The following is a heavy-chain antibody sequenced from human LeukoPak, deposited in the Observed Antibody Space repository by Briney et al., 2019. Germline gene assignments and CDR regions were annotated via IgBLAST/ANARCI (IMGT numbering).Heavy chain of an antibody. D-gene: IGHD3-22*01. CDR2: INPSGGST. CDR3: ARDMVGYDYYDSSGYPNAFDP. V-gene: IGHV1-46*01. Sequence: ASVKVSCKASGYTFTSYYMHWVRQAPGQGLEWMGIINPSGGSTSYAQKFQGRVTMTRDTSTSTVYMELSSLRSEDTAVYYCARDMVGYDYYDSSGYPNAFDPWGQGTLVTVSS. J-gene: IGHJ5*02. CDR1: GYTFTSYY.